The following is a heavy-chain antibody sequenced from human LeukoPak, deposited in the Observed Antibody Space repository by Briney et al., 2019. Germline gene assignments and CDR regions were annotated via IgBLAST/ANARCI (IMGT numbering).Heavy chain of an antibody. J-gene: IGHJ5*02. D-gene: IGHD2-2*01. CDR1: GFTFNSYG. CDR3: AKVVVPAAKIQYNWFDP. V-gene: IGHV3-30*18. Sequence: PGRSLRLSCAASGFTFNSYGMHWVRQAPGKGLEWVAVISYDGSNKYYADSVKGRFTISRDNSNNTLFLQMSSLRAEDTAVYYCAKVVVPAAKIQYNWFDPWGQGTLVTVSS. CDR2: ISYDGSNK.